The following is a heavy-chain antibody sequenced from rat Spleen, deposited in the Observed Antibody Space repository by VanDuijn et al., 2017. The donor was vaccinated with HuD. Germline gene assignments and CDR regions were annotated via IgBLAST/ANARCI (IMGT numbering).Heavy chain of an antibody. CDR3: ARGDYSSPYYFDY. J-gene: IGHJ2*01. Sequence: QVQLKESGPGLVQPSQTLSLTCTVSGFSLISYSVNWVRQPPGKGLEWMGGIWGNGNTNYNSALKSRLSISRDTSKSQIYLKMNSLQTEDTATYYCARGDYSSPYYFDYWGQGVMVTVSS. CDR2: IWGNGNT. D-gene: IGHD1-2*01. CDR1: GFSLISYS. V-gene: IGHV2-13*01.